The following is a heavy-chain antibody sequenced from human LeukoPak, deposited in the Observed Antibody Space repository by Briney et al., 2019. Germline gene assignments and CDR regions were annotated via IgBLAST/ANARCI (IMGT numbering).Heavy chain of an antibody. V-gene: IGHV1-2*02. Sequence: VASVKVSCKASGYTFTGYYMHWVRQAPGQGLEWMGWINPNSGGTNYAQKFQGRVTMTRDTSISTAYMELSRLRSDDTAVYYCAREAQFYCSSTSCHLDYWGQETLVTVSS. J-gene: IGHJ4*02. CDR2: INPNSGGT. CDR3: AREAQFYCSSTSCHLDY. D-gene: IGHD2-2*01. CDR1: GYTFTGYY.